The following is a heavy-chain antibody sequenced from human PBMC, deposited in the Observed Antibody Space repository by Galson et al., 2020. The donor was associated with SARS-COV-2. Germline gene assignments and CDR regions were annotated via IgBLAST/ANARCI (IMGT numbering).Heavy chain of an antibody. J-gene: IGHJ4*02. V-gene: IGHV3-23*01. Sequence: GESLKISCAASGFTFSNYAMSWVRQAPGKGLECVSSISGSGGSTYYADSVKGRFIISRDNSKNTLYLEMNNLRAEDTAVYYCAKNSRSSSDVDYWGQGTLVTVSS. CDR1: GFTFSNYA. CDR3: AKNSRSSSDVDY. D-gene: IGHD6-6*01. CDR2: ISGSGGST.